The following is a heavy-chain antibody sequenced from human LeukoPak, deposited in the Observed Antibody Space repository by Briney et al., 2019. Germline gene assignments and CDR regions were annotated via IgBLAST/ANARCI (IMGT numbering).Heavy chain of an antibody. Sequence: ASVKVSCKASGYTFTTYGLSWVRQAPGQGLEWMGWISTYNGNTHYAQKLQGRVTMTTDTSTSTAYMELRSLRSEDTALYYCARAQTYGDSRLLLDYWGQGTLVTVSS. V-gene: IGHV1-18*01. D-gene: IGHD4-17*01. J-gene: IGHJ4*02. CDR3: ARAQTYGDSRLLLDY. CDR2: ISTYNGNT. CDR1: GYTFTTYG.